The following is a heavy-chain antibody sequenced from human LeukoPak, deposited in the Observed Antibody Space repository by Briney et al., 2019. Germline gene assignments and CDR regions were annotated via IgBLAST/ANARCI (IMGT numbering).Heavy chain of an antibody. CDR2: FDPEDGET. V-gene: IGHV1-24*01. CDR1: GYTITELS. Sequence: EASVKVSCKVSGYTITELSMHWVLQDPGKGLQWRGGFDPEDGETIYAQKFQGRVTMTEDTSTDTAYMELSSLRSEDTAVYYCATDIDRLFQLDYWGQGTLVTVSS. J-gene: IGHJ4*02. D-gene: IGHD1-14*01. CDR3: ATDIDRLFQLDY.